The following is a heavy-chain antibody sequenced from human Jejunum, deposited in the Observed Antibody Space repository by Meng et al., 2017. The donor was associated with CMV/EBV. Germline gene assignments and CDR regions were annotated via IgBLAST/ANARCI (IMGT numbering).Heavy chain of an antibody. Sequence: GFTVSTNYMNWVRQAPGKGLQWVSFINGRSSGIKYTDSVEGRFTISRDNAKNSLYLQMNSLRAEDTAVYYCVRDVADGTSAGLGYWGQGTLVTVSS. CDR2: INGRSSGI. V-gene: IGHV3-11*06. D-gene: IGHD1/OR15-1a*01. J-gene: IGHJ4*02. CDR3: VRDVADGTSAGLGY. CDR1: GFTVSTNY.